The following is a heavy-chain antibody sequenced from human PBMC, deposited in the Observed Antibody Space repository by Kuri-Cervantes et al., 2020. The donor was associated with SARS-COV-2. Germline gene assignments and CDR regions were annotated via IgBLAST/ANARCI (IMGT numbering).Heavy chain of an antibody. J-gene: IGHJ4*02. CDR2: VNPSGGST. Sequence: ASVKVSCKASGYTFTSYYMHWVRQAPGQGLEWMGIVNPSGGSTSYAQKFQGRVTMTRDTSTGTVYMELSSLRSEDTAVYYCARAELTGIDYWGQGTLVTVSS. V-gene: IGHV1-46*01. CDR3: ARAELTGIDY. CDR1: GYTFTSYY. D-gene: IGHD7-27*01.